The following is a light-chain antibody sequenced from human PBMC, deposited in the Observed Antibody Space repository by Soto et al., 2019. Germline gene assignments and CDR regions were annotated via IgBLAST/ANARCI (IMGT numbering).Light chain of an antibody. CDR2: DAS. V-gene: IGKV3-20*01. CDR1: QGVSSSY. Sequence: EIVLTQSPGTLSLSPGERATLSCRASQGVSSSYLALYQQKPGQAPRLLIYDASNRATGIPDRFSGSGSGTDFTLTISSLEPEDFAVYYCQQYGSSGTVGQGTKVDIK. CDR3: QQYGSSGT. J-gene: IGKJ1*01.